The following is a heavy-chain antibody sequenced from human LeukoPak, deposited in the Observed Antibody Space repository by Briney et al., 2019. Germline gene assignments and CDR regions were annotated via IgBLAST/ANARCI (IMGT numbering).Heavy chain of an antibody. Sequence: SETLSLTCTVSGYSISSGYYWGWIRQPPGKGLEWIGSIYHSGSTYYNPSLKSRVTISVDTSKNQFSLKLSSVTAADTAVYYCARYLAETMIVVDYWGQGTLVTVSS. CDR2: IYHSGST. D-gene: IGHD3-22*01. J-gene: IGHJ4*02. V-gene: IGHV4-38-2*02. CDR1: GYSISSGYY. CDR3: ARYLAETMIVVDY.